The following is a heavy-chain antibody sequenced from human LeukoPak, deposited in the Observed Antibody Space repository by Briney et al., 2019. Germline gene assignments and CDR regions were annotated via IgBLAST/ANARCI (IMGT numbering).Heavy chain of an antibody. CDR3: ARLALGYCSSTSCYAPTVPSPRFDY. J-gene: IGHJ4*02. Sequence: SETLSLTCAVYGGSFSGYYWSWIRQPPGKGLEWIGENNHSGSTNYNPSLKSRVTISVDTSKNQFSLRLSSVTAADTAVYYCARLALGYCSSTSCYAPTVPSPRFDYWGQGTLVTVSS. CDR1: GGSFSGYY. CDR2: NNHSGST. D-gene: IGHD2-2*01. V-gene: IGHV4-34*01.